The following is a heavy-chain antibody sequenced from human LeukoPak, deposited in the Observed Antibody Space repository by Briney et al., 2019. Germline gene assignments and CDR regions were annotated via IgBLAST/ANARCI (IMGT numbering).Heavy chain of an antibody. V-gene: IGHV4-59*01. CDR3: ARGPYDSSGYPLPFDY. Sequence: SETLSLTCTVSGGSINIYYWSWIRQPPGKGLEWIGYISNSGNTNYNPSLKSRVTISVDTSKNHFSLKLTSVTTADTAVYYCARGPYDSSGYPLPFDYWGQGTLVIVSS. D-gene: IGHD3-22*01. J-gene: IGHJ4*02. CDR1: GGSINIYY. CDR2: ISNSGNT.